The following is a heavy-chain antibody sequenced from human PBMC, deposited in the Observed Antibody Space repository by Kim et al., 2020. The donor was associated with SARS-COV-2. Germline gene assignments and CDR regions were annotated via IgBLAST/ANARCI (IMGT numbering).Heavy chain of an antibody. CDR1: GGTFSSYA. D-gene: IGHD2-15*01. Sequence: SVKVSCKASGGTFSSYAISWVRQAPGQGLEWMGGIIPIFGTANYAQKFQGRVTITADESTSTAYMELSSLRSEDTAVYYCASSPTGGGSPYYYYGMDVWGQGTTVTVSS. J-gene: IGHJ6*02. CDR3: ASSPTGGGSPYYYYGMDV. CDR2: IIPIFGTA. V-gene: IGHV1-69*13.